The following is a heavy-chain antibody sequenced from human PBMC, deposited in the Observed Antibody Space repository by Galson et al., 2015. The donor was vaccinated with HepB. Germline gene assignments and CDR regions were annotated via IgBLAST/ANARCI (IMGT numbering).Heavy chain of an antibody. CDR3: ARDLGATAFDY. J-gene: IGHJ4*02. V-gene: IGHV6-1*01. CDR1: GDSVSSNSAS. Sequence: CAISGDSVSSNSASWNWNRQSPSRGLEWLGRTYYRSKWYDDYALSVKSRITISPDTSKNQFSLHLNSVTPEDTAVYYCARDLGATAFDYWGQGTLVTVSS. CDR2: TYYRSKWYD. D-gene: IGHD3-16*01.